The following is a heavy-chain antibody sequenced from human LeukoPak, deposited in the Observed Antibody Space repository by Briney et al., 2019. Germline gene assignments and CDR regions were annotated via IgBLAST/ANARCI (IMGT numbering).Heavy chain of an antibody. J-gene: IGHJ4*02. D-gene: IGHD6-13*01. CDR1: GFTFSSYE. Sequence: GGSLRLSCAASGFTFSSYEMNWVRQAPGKGLEWVSYISSSGSTIYYADSVKGRFTISRDNAKNSLYLQMNSLRAEDTAVYYCARGQGRAADFDYWGQGTLVTVSS. V-gene: IGHV3-48*03. CDR2: ISSSGSTI. CDR3: ARGQGRAADFDY.